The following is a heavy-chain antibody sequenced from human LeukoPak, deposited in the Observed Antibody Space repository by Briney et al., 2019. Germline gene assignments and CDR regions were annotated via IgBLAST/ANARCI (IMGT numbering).Heavy chain of an antibody. Sequence: SETLSLTCTVSGGSISSYYWSWIRQPPGEGLECIGFIYYSGRTNQNTSLKSRVTMSVDTSKNQFFLRLSSVTAADTAVYYCASSSAMVTHSFDYWGQGTLVTVSS. V-gene: IGHV4-59*08. CDR2: IYYSGRT. D-gene: IGHD5-18*01. CDR3: ASSSAMVTHSFDY. J-gene: IGHJ4*02. CDR1: GGSISSYY.